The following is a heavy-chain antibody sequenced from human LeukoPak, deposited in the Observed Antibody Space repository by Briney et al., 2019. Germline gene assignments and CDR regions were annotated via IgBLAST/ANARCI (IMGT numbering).Heavy chain of an antibody. CDR2: FDPEDGET. CDR3: ATVRITIFGVVSYFDY. Sequence: ASVKVSCKVSGYTLTELSMHWVRQAPGKGLEWMGGFDPEDGETIYAQEFQGRVTMTEDTSTDTAYMELSSLRSEDTAVYYCATVRITIFGVVSYFDYWGQGTLVTVSS. D-gene: IGHD3-3*01. J-gene: IGHJ4*02. V-gene: IGHV1-24*01. CDR1: GYTLTELS.